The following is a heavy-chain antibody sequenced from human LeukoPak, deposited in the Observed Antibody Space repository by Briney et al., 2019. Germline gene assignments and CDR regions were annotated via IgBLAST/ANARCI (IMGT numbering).Heavy chain of an antibody. CDR3: ASVGYGDYALDY. CDR1: GGSISSSGYS. Sequence: SETLSLTCAVSGGSISSSGYSWSWIRQPPGMGLEWIGYIYHTGSTYYNPSLKSRVTISLDGSKNQFSLKLSSVTAADTAVYYCASVGYGDYALDYWGQGTLVTVSS. D-gene: IGHD4-17*01. J-gene: IGHJ4*02. CDR2: IYHTGST. V-gene: IGHV4-30-2*01.